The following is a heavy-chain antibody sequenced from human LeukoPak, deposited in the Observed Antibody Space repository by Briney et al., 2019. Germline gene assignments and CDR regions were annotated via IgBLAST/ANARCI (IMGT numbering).Heavy chain of an antibody. J-gene: IGHJ3*02. CDR2: ISGSGGST. Sequence: PGGSLRLSCAASGFTFSSYAMSWVRQAPGKGLEWVSAISGSGGSTYYADSVKGRFTISRDNSKNTLYLQMNSLRAEDTAVYYCAKSIMPLRGPEGADAFDIWGQGTMVTVSS. CDR1: GFTFSSYA. V-gene: IGHV3-23*01. D-gene: IGHD2-2*01. CDR3: AKSIMPLRGPEGADAFDI.